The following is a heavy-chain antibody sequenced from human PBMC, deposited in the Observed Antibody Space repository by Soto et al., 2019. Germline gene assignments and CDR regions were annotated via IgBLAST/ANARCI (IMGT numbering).Heavy chain of an antibody. CDR1: GCSISRSSYY. CDR3: ARHRLPYCSGGSCYRYYFDY. D-gene: IGHD2-15*01. Sequence: PSETLSLTRTVSGCSISRSSYYRGSLPPPPGQGPEWIARIYYSGSTYYHTSLPSRVTISVDTSKTQFSLKLSSVTAADTAVYYCARHRLPYCSGGSCYRYYFDYWGQGTLVTVSS. V-gene: IGHV4-39*01. CDR2: IYYSGST. J-gene: IGHJ4*02.